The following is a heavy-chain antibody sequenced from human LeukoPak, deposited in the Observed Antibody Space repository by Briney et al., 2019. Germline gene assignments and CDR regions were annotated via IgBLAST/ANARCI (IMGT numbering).Heavy chain of an antibody. CDR1: GGSISSYY. D-gene: IGHD6-13*01. V-gene: IGHV4-59*01. J-gene: IGHJ4*02. Sequence: SETLSLPCTVSGGSISSYYWSWIRQPPGKGLEWIGYIYYSGSTNYNPSLKSRVTISVDTSKNQFSLKLSSVTAADTAVYYCARASSSWYSSYYFDYWGQGTLVTVSS. CDR3: ARASSSWYSSYYFDY. CDR2: IYYSGST.